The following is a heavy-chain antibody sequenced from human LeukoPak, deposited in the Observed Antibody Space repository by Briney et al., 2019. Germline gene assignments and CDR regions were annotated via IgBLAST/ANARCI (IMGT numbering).Heavy chain of an antibody. CDR1: EFSFSIYG. D-gene: IGHD2-2*01. Sequence: GGSLRLSCAASEFSFSIYGMNWVRQAPGKGLEWVSSISSSGNYIEYADSVKGRNTISRDNAKNSLYLQMNSLRAEDTAVYYCASSGCTSCYYDYWGQGTLVTVSS. CDR2: ISSSGNYI. CDR3: ASSGCTSCYYDY. J-gene: IGHJ4*02. V-gene: IGHV3-21*01.